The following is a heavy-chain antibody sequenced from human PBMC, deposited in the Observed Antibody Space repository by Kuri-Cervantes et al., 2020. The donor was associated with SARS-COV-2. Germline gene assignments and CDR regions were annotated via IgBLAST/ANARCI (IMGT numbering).Heavy chain of an antibody. Sequence: PCPCSGFPFNTYAMSWVRHAPGKGLEWGSDISGRGCSTYYTDSVKGRFTISTDNSNNTLYLQMNSLRAEDTAVYYCAKVKSPFWSDYSHYYMDVWGKGTTVTVSS. CDR1: GFPFNTYA. V-gene: IGHV3-23*01. D-gene: IGHD3-3*01. CDR2: ISGRGCST. J-gene: IGHJ6*03. CDR3: AKVKSPFWSDYSHYYMDV.